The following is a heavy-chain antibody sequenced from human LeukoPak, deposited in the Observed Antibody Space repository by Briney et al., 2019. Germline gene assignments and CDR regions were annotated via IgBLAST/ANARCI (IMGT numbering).Heavy chain of an antibody. Sequence: GGSLRLSCAASGFTFSSYGMHWVRQAPGKGLEWVAIIRYDGSNKYYADSVKGRFTISRDNSKNTLYLQMNSLRAEDTAVYYCATTVDYWGQGTMVTVSS. CDR3: ATTVDY. V-gene: IGHV3-30*02. J-gene: IGHJ3*01. D-gene: IGHD3-9*01. CDR2: IRYDGSNK. CDR1: GFTFSSYG.